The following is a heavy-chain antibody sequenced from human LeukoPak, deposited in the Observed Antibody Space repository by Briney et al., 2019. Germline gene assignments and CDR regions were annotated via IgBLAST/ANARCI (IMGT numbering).Heavy chain of an antibody. Sequence: ETLSLTCSVSGMSITSRHYWGWIRQPPGKGLEWIGSASHSDSPYYNPSLERRVTISLDTSRNQFSLQLTSVTAADTALYYCARDFGETSLPNWFDPWGQGTMVIVSS. CDR3: ARDFGETSLPNWFDP. CDR2: ASHSDSP. D-gene: IGHD3-16*01. J-gene: IGHJ5*02. CDR1: GMSITSRHY. V-gene: IGHV4-38-2*02.